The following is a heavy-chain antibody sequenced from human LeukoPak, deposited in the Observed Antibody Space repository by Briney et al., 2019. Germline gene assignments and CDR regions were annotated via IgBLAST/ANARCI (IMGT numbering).Heavy chain of an antibody. J-gene: IGHJ4*02. D-gene: IGHD6-19*01. CDR1: GGTFSSYA. CDR3: ARERYSNGWYVY. Sequence: ASVKVSCKASGGTFSSYAISWVRQAPGQGLEWMGGIIPIFGTANYAQKFQGRVTITADESTSTAYMELSSLRSEDTAVYYCARERYSNGWYVYWGQGTLVTVSS. V-gene: IGHV1-69*13. CDR2: IIPIFGTA.